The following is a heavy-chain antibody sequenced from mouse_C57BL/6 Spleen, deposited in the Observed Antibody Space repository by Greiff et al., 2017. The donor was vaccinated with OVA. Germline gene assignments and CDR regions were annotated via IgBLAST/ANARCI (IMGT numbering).Heavy chain of an antibody. Sequence: QVQLQQSGPGLVAPSQSLSITCTVSGFSLTSYAISWVRQPPGKGLEWLGVIWTGGGTNYNSALNSRLSISKDNSKSQVFLKMNSLQTDDTARYYCARGDHSSGYPPWFAYWGQGTLVTVSA. D-gene: IGHD3-2*02. CDR1: GFSLTSYA. CDR3: ARGDHSSGYPPWFAY. J-gene: IGHJ3*01. V-gene: IGHV2-9-1*01. CDR2: IWTGGGT.